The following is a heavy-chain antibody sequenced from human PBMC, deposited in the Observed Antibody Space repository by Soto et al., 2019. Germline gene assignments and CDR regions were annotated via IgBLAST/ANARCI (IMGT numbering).Heavy chain of an antibody. Sequence: QVQLLESGPGLVKPSQTLSLICNVSGASISSGGYYWSWIRQRPGGGLEWLGFIYYSGISHYNPSLKSRATISVDTSKNQFSLKLISVTAADTAVYYCARTAWIQLWFDYWGQGALVTVS. CDR2: IYYSGIS. CDR1: GASISSGGYY. CDR3: ARTAWIQLWFDY. D-gene: IGHD5-18*01. J-gene: IGHJ4*02. V-gene: IGHV4-31*03.